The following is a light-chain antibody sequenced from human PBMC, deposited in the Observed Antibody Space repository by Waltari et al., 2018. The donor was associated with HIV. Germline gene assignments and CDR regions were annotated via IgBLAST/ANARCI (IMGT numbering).Light chain of an antibody. Sequence: QSTLTQPRSVSGSPGQSVTISCTGTSRDIRGYNLVSWYQQPPTKAPRLLIYVVKKRPSGVPDRSPGCKSGNTTSLTISGLQTEDEADYFGCSYAGTYTVVFGGGTQLTV. CDR2: VVK. CDR1: SRDIRGYNL. V-gene: IGLV2-11*01. J-gene: IGLJ2*01. CDR3: CSYAGTYTVV.